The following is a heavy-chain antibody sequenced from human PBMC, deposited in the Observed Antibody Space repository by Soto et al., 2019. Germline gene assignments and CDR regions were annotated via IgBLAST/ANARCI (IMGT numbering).Heavy chain of an antibody. CDR1: GFIFSSYA. J-gene: IGHJ4*02. CDR3: AKQHSGWYTPFDS. CDR2: ISGSGTTT. V-gene: IGHV3-23*01. Sequence: EVQLLESGGGLEQPGGSLRLSCAASGFIFSSYALSWVRQAPGKGLEWVSAISGSGTTTYYADSVKGRFTFSRDNSKNLLYLQMNSLRAEDTAVYYCAKQHSGWYTPFDSCGQGTLVTVSS. D-gene: IGHD6-19*01.